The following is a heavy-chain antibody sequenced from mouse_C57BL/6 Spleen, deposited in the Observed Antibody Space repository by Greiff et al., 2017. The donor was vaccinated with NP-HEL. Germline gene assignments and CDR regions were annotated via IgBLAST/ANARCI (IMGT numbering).Heavy chain of an antibody. CDR3: ARMYGNFDY. CDR2: INYDGSST. Sequence: EVKLVESEGGLVQPGSSMKLSCTASGFTFSDYYMAWVRQVPEKGLEWVANINYDGSSTYYLDSLKSRFIISRDNAKNILYLQMSSLKSEDTATYYCARMYGNFDYWGQGTTLTVSS. CDR1: GFTFSDYY. J-gene: IGHJ2*01. D-gene: IGHD2-10*02. V-gene: IGHV5-16*01.